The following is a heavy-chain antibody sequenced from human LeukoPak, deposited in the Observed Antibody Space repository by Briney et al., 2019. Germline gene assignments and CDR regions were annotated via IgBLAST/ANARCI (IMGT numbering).Heavy chain of an antibody. CDR3: ARDKVPHCSSTSCYVSYYYYGMDV. V-gene: IGHV1-69*13. J-gene: IGHJ6*04. Sequence: ASVKVSCKASGGTFSSYAISWVRQAPGQGLEWMGGIIPIFGTANYSQKFQGRVTITADESTSTAYMELSSLGSEDTAVYYCARDKVPHCSSTSCYVSYYYYGMDVWGKGTTVTVSS. CDR2: IIPIFGTA. D-gene: IGHD2-2*01. CDR1: GGTFSSYA.